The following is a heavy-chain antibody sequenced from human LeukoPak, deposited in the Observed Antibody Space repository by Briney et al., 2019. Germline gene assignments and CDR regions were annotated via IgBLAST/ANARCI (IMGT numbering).Heavy chain of an antibody. D-gene: IGHD6-13*01. CDR1: GFTFDNYG. CDR3: ARVFLRWQQLVPELGY. CDR2: ISVSGGST. V-gene: IGHV3-23*01. J-gene: IGHJ4*02. Sequence: GGSLRLSCVASGFTFDNYGMSWVRQAPGKGLQWVSYISVSGGSTYYTDSVKGRFTISRDNSKSTLYLQLDGLRAEDTAVYYCARVFLRWQQLVPELGYWGQGTLVTVSS.